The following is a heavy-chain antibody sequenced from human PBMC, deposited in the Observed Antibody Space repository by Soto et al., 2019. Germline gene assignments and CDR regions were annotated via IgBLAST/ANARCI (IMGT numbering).Heavy chain of an antibody. D-gene: IGHD1-26*01. CDR1: GGTFSSYT. CDR2: IIPILGIA. Sequence: QVQLVQSGAEVKKPGSSVKVSCKASGGTFSSYTISWVRQAPGQGLEWMGRIIPILGIANYAQKFQGRVTITADKSTSTAHMELSSLRSEDTAVYYCARGLGYSGSYLNFDYWGQGTLVTVSS. V-gene: IGHV1-69*02. CDR3: ARGLGYSGSYLNFDY. J-gene: IGHJ4*02.